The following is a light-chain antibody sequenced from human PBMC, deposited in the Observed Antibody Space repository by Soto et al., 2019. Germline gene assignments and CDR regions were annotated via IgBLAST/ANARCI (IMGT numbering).Light chain of an antibody. CDR3: QQSYSTPMT. CDR1: QRLXSW. CDR2: EAS. V-gene: IGKV1-5*03. J-gene: IGKJ5*01. Sequence: DIQMTQSPSALSASVGDRVTSTCRASQRLXSWLAWYQRKPGKAPKVLXYEASSLDRGVPSRLSGSGSGTEFTLTISSLHPDDFATYYCQQSYSTPMTIGQGTRLEIK.